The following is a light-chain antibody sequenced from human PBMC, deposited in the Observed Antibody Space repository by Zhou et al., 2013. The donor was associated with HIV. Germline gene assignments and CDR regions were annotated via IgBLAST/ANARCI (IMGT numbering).Light chain of an antibody. V-gene: IGKV1-12*01. CDR2: DAS. Sequence: DIQMTQSPSSVSASVGDRITITCRASQDISGWLAWYQQNPGKAPRLLIFDASGLQSGVPSRFSGSGSGTDYTLTISSLQPEDFATYYCQQAHSFPYTFDQGTKLETK. CDR1: QDISGW. J-gene: IGKJ2*01. CDR3: QQAHSFPYT.